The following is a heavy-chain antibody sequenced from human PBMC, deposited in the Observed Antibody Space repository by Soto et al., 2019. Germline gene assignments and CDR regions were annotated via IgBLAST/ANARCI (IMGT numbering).Heavy chain of an antibody. V-gene: IGHV4-61*08. CDR1: GGSVSSGGYF. J-gene: IGHJ6*02. D-gene: IGHD3-10*01. CDR2: TYYSGST. CDR3: ARSPNYYYYGFDV. Sequence: SETLSLTCTVSGGSVSSGGYFWSWLRQSPGKRLEWIAYTYYSGSTNYNPSLKSRATISVDTSKSQVSLTLTSMTAADAALYYCARSPNYYYYGFDVWGQGTAVTVSS.